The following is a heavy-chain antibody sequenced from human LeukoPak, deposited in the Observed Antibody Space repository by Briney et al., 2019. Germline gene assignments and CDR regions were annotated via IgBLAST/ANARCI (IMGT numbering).Heavy chain of an antibody. V-gene: IGHV3-23*01. CDR3: AKDLTIAVAGPPTETDY. CDR2: ISGSGGST. D-gene: IGHD6-19*01. Sequence: GGSLRLSCAASGFTFSSYAMSWVRQAPGKGLEWVSAISGSGGSTYYADSVKGRFTISRDNSKNTLYLQMNSLRAEDTAVYYCAKDLTIAVAGPPTETDYWGQGTLVTVSS. CDR1: GFTFSSYA. J-gene: IGHJ4*02.